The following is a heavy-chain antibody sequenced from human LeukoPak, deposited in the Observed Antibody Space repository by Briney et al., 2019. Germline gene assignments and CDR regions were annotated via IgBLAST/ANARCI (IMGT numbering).Heavy chain of an antibody. D-gene: IGHD6-13*01. J-gene: IGHJ4*02. CDR1: GFTFSSYG. V-gene: IGHV3-30*02. CDR2: IRYDGSNK. CDR3: AKDAHLRSSSSWNFDY. Sequence: PGGSLRLSCAASGFTFSSYGMHWVRQAPGKGLEWVAFIRYDGSNKYYADSVKGRFTISRDNSKNTLYLQMNSLRAEDTAVYYCAKDAHLRSSSSWNFDYWGQGTLVTVSS.